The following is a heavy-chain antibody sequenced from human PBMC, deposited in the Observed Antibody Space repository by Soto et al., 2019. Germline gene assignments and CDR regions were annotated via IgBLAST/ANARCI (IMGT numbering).Heavy chain of an antibody. V-gene: IGHV3-64*01. Sequence: EVQLVESGGGLVQPGGSLRLSCAASGFTFSSYAMHWVRQAPGKGLEYVSAISSNGGSTYYANSVKGRFTISRDNSKNTLYLQMGSLRAEDMAVYYCAREGYCSSTSCSSFDYWGQGTLVTVSS. CDR1: GFTFSSYA. CDR3: AREGYCSSTSCSSFDY. J-gene: IGHJ4*02. CDR2: ISSNGGST. D-gene: IGHD2-2*01.